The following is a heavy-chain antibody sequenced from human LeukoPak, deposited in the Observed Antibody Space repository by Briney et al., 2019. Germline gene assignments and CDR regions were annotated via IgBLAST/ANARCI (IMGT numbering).Heavy chain of an antibody. D-gene: IGHD2-8*01. V-gene: IGHV4-4*07. CDR3: ARVGCTNGVCYDFDY. CDR1: GGSISSYY. CDR2: IYTSGST. Sequence: SETLSLTCTVSGGSISSYYWSWIRQPAGKGLEWIGRIYTSGSTNYNPSLKSRVTMSVDTSKNQFSLKLSSVTAADTAVYYCARVGCTNGVCYDFDYWGQGTLATVSS. J-gene: IGHJ4*02.